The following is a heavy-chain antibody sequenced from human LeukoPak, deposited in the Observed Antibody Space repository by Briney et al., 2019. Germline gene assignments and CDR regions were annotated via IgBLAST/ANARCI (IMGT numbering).Heavy chain of an antibody. J-gene: IGHJ4*02. V-gene: IGHV3-7*01. D-gene: IGHD6-19*01. Sequence: GGSLRLSCAASGFTFSSYWMSWVRQAPGKGLEWVANIKQDGSEKYYVDSVKGRFTISRDNSKNTLYLQMNSLRAEDTAVYYCARPFSSGWYVRPLDYWGQGTLVTVSS. CDR1: GFTFSSYW. CDR3: ARPFSSGWYVRPLDY. CDR2: IKQDGSEK.